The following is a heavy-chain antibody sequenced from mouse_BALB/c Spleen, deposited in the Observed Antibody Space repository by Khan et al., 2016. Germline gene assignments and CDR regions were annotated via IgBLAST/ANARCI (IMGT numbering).Heavy chain of an antibody. CDR3: ARGGYYSHWYFDV. D-gene: IGHD2-3*01. CDR1: GYTFTSYW. Sequence: QVQLQQPGAELVRPGASVKLSCKASGYTFTSYWMSWVKQRPEQGLEWIGSIAHYDNETHSNQKFKDKAILTVDKSSTPAYMPLSSLTSEDSAVYYCARGGYYSHWYFDVWGAGTTVTVSS. V-gene: IGHV1-52*01. J-gene: IGHJ1*01. CDR2: IAHYDNET.